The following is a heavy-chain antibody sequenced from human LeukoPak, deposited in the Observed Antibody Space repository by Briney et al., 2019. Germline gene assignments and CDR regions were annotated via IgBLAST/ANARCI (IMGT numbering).Heavy chain of an antibody. J-gene: IGHJ4*02. CDR2: IYYSGST. D-gene: IGHD6-19*01. V-gene: IGHV4-39*01. Sequence: SETLSLTCTVSGGSISSSSYYWGWIRQPPGKGLEWIGSIYYSGSTYYNPSLKSRVTISVDTSKNQFSLKLSSVTAADTAVYYCAGQDSSGWPPDFDYWGQGTLVTVSS. CDR1: GGSISSSSYY. CDR3: AGQDSSGWPPDFDY.